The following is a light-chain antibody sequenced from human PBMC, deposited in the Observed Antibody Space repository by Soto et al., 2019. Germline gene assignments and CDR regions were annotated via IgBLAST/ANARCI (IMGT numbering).Light chain of an antibody. Sequence: AIHLTQSPSSLSASVGDRVTITCQASQDISNYLNWYQQKPGKAPNLLIYAACSLQSGVPSRFSGSGSGTDFPLTISSLQPEDCATYYCLQDYNYPPTFGPGTKVDIK. J-gene: IGKJ1*01. CDR3: LQDYNYPPT. CDR1: QDISNY. CDR2: AAC. V-gene: IGKV1-6*01.